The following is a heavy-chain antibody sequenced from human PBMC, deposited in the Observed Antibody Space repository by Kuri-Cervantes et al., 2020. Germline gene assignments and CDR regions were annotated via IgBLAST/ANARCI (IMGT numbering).Heavy chain of an antibody. CDR2: IWYDGSNK. J-gene: IGHJ6*02. V-gene: IGHV3-33*01. CDR1: GFTFSSYG. Sequence: GESLKISCAASGFTFSSYGMHWVRQAPGKGLEWVPVIWYDGSNKYYADSVKGRFTISRDNSKNTLYLQMNSLRAEDTAVYYCARDPTMVRGVIYYYHYGMDVWGQGTTVTVSS. CDR3: ARDPTMVRGVIYYYHYGMDV. D-gene: IGHD3-10*01.